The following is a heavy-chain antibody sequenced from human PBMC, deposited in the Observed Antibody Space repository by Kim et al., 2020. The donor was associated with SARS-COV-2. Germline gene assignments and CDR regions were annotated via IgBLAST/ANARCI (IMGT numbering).Heavy chain of an antibody. CDR3: ARGTAGRRYCSSTSCYSPDAFGI. Sequence: SETLSLTCAVYGGSFSGYYWSWIRQPPGKGLEWIGEINHSGSTNYNPSLKSRVTISVDTSKNQFSLKPSSVTAADTAVYYCARGTAGRRYCSSTSCYSPDAFGIWGQGTMVTVSS. J-gene: IGHJ3*02. D-gene: IGHD2-2*01. CDR2: INHSGST. CDR1: GGSFSGYY. V-gene: IGHV4-34*01.